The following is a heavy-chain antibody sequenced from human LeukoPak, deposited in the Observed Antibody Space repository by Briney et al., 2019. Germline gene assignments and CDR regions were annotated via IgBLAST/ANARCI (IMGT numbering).Heavy chain of an antibody. D-gene: IGHD2-2*01. CDR3: ARESPAICFDY. CDR1: GGSISSGGYY. CDR2: IYYSGST. Sequence: SETLSLTCTVSGGSISSGGYYWSWIRQHPGKGLEWIGYIYYSGSTYYNPPLKSRVTISVDTSKNQFSLKLSSVTAADTAVYYCARESPAICFDYWGQGTLVTVSS. V-gene: IGHV4-31*03. J-gene: IGHJ4*02.